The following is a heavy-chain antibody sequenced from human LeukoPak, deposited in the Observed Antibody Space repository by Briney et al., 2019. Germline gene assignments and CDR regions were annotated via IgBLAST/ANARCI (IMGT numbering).Heavy chain of an antibody. CDR3: AREGLNSRRLFFFDY. D-gene: IGHD3/OR15-3a*01. J-gene: IGHJ4*02. CDR1: EYSFTSYW. V-gene: IGHV5-51*01. Sequence: GESLKISCKGSEYSFTSYWIGWVRQMPGKGLEWMGIIWPGDSETRYSPSFQGQVTISADKSISTAYLQWSSLTASDTALYYCAREGLNSRRLFFFDYWGQGSLVTVSS. CDR2: IWPGDSET.